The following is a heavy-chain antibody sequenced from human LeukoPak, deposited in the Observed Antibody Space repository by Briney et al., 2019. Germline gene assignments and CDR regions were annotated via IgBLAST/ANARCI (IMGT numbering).Heavy chain of an antibody. J-gene: IGHJ4*02. D-gene: IGHD5-24*01. Sequence: GRSLRLSCAASGFTFDDYAMHWVRQAPGKGLEWVSGISWNSGCIGYADSVKGRFTISRDNAKNSLYLQMNSLRAEDMALYYCAKGYGYNPQDYFDYWGQGTLVTVSS. CDR3: AKGYGYNPQDYFDY. CDR2: ISWNSGCI. CDR1: GFTFDDYA. V-gene: IGHV3-9*03.